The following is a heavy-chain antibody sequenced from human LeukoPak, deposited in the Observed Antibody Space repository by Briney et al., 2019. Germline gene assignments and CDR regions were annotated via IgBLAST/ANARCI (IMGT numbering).Heavy chain of an antibody. J-gene: IGHJ4*02. CDR2: ISDSSAM. D-gene: IGHD5-12*01. V-gene: IGHV3-48*01. CDR1: GFTFSGYA. Sequence: PGGSLRLSCAVSGFTFSGYAVSWVRQAPGKGLEWVSYISDSSAMYYADSVRGRFTISRENDKNSLFLQMNSLRAEDTAVYYCARDGGYSGYDADCWGQGTLVTVSS. CDR3: ARDGGYSGYDADC.